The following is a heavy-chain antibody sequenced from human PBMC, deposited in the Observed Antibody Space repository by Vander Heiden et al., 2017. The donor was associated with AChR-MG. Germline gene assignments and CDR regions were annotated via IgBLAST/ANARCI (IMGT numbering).Heavy chain of an antibody. Sequence: QLQLQESGPGLVKPSETLSLTCPVSGGSISSSSYYWGWIRQPPGKGLEWIGSIYYSGSTYYNPSLKSRVTISVDTSKNQFSLKLSSVTAADTAVYYCARYAYCGGDCYRYYYYYYGMDVWGQGTTVTVSS. CDR2: IYYSGST. V-gene: IGHV4-39*01. CDR1: GGSISSSSYY. D-gene: IGHD2-21*02. J-gene: IGHJ6*02. CDR3: ARYAYCGGDCYRYYYYYYGMDV.